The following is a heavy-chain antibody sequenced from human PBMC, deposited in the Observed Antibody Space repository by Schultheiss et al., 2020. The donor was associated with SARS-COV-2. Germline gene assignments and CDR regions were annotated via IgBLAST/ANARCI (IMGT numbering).Heavy chain of an antibody. CDR3: ARGDYYGSGSSSAFDI. V-gene: IGHV3-7*03. CDR1: GFTFSDYY. J-gene: IGHJ3*02. D-gene: IGHD3-10*01. CDR2: IKQDGSEK. Sequence: GESLKISCAASGFTFSDYYMSWIRQAPGKGLEWVANIKQDGSEKYYVDSVKGRFTISRDNAKNSLYLQMNSLRAEDTAVYYCARGDYYGSGSSSAFDIWGQGTMVTVSS.